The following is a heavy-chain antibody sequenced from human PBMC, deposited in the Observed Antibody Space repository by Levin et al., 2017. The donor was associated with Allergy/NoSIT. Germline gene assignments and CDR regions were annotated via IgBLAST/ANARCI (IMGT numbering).Heavy chain of an antibody. V-gene: IGHV4-59*01. CDR1: GGSISGSY. CDR3: ARDRTITASGQTYYYGMDV. CDR2: MYNSGST. J-gene: IGHJ6*02. D-gene: IGHD6-13*01. Sequence: SQTLSLTCTVSGGSISGSYWSWIRQPPGKGLEWLGYMYNSGSTKYNPSLKSRVTISVDTSKNQFSLKLNSVTAADAAVYYCARDRTITASGQTYYYGMDVWGQGTTVTVSS.